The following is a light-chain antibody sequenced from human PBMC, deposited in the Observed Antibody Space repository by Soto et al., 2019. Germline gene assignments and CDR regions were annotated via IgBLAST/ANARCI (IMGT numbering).Light chain of an antibody. Sequence: DIQMTHSPSSLSASVGDRVTITCRASRSISNYLNWYQQKSGKAPRHLIYAASSLQTGVQSRFTGTGTGTAFTLTITRLQPEDSASYYCQQSSSGPLFGQGTRVDLK. V-gene: IGKV1-39*01. CDR2: AAS. J-gene: IGKJ1*01. CDR1: RSISNY. CDR3: QQSSSGPL.